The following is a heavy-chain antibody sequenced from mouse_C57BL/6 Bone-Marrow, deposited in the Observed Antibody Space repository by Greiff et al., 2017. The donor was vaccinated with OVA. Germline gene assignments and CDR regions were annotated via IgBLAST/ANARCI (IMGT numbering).Heavy chain of an antibody. CDR1: GYAFSSSW. J-gene: IGHJ3*01. Sequence: VQLQQSGPELVKPGASVKISCKASGYAFSSSWMNWVKQRPGKGLEWIGRIYPGDGDTNYNGKFKGKATLTADKSSSTAYMQLSSLTSEDSAVYFCANSSGYGRFAYWGQGTLVTVSA. CDR3: ANSSGYGRFAY. D-gene: IGHD3-2*02. CDR2: IYPGDGDT. V-gene: IGHV1-82*01.